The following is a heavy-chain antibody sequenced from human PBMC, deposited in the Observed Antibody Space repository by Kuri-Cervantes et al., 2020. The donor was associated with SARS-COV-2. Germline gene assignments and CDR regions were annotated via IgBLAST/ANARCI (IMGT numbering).Heavy chain of an antibody. CDR1: GFTFSDAS. CDR3: NGRPLFYDISGMN. V-gene: IGHV3-73*01. J-gene: IGHJ4*02. Sequence: GESLKISCAASGFTFSDASMQWVRQASGKGLEWVGHIRSRANNYATVYAASVKGRFTISRDDSKNTTYLQMNSLKTEDTAVYYCNGRPLFYDISGMNWGQGTLVTVSS. CDR2: IRSRANNYAT. D-gene: IGHD3-22*01.